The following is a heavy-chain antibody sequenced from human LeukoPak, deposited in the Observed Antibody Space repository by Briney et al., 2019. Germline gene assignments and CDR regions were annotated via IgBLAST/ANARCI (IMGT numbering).Heavy chain of an antibody. CDR1: GYTFTSYA. V-gene: IGHV1-3*01. J-gene: IGHJ4*02. CDR3: ARAQGVVPAAEFPSEGRFDY. D-gene: IGHD2-2*01. Sequence: ASVKVSCKASGYTFTSYAMHWVRQARGQRLEWMGWINAGNGNTKYSQKFQGRVTITRDTSASTAYMELSSLRSEDTAVYYCARAQGVVPAAEFPSEGRFDYWGQGTLVTVSS. CDR2: INAGNGNT.